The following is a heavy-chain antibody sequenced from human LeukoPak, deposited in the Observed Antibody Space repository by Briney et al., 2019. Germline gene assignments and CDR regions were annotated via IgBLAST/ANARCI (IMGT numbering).Heavy chain of an antibody. CDR3: ARDLWGLGYYDSSYS. CDR1: GFTFSSYW. Sequence: PGGSLRLSCAASGFTFSSYWMHWVRHAPGKGLVWVSRINSDGSSTSYADSVKGRFTISRDNAKNTLYLQMNSLRAEDTAVYYCARDLWGLGYYDSSYSWGQGTLVTVSS. V-gene: IGHV3-74*01. D-gene: IGHD3-22*01. CDR2: INSDGSST. J-gene: IGHJ4*02.